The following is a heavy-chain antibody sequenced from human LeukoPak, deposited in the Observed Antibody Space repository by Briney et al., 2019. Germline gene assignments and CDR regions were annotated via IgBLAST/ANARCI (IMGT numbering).Heavy chain of an antibody. CDR2: ISSSSSYI. D-gene: IGHD1-26*01. CDR1: GFTFISYS. J-gene: IGHJ3*02. Sequence: GGSLTLSCAASGFTFISYSMNWVRQAPGKGLEWVSSISSSSSYIYYADSVKGRFTISRDNAKNSLYRQMNSLRAEDTAVYYCARTVVGAFDIWGQGTMVTVSS. CDR3: ARTVVGAFDI. V-gene: IGHV3-21*01.